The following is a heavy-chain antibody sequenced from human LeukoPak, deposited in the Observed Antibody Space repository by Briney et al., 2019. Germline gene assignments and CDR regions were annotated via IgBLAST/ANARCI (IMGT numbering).Heavy chain of an antibody. CDR1: GFTFSSYA. D-gene: IGHD6-13*01. V-gene: IGHV3-21*01. CDR3: ARRGRQQQLVPHHFDS. Sequence: PGGSLRLSCAASGFTFSSYAMHWVRQAPGKGLEWVSSISSSSSYIYYADSVKGRFTISRDNAKNSLYLQMNSLRAEDTAVYYCARRGRQQQLVPHHFDSWGQGTLVTVSS. J-gene: IGHJ4*02. CDR2: ISSSSSYI.